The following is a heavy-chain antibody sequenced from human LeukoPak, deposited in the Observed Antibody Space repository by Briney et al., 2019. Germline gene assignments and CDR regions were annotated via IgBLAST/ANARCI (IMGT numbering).Heavy chain of an antibody. CDR1: GFTFSNYW. Sequence: PGGSLRLSCAASGFTFSNYWMHWVRQAPGKGLVWVSRTNSDGSSTSYADSVKGRFTISRDNAKNTLYLQMNSLRAEDTAVYYCAAYDSSGYSGKYFQHWGQGTLVTVSS. V-gene: IGHV3-74*01. CDR2: TNSDGSST. J-gene: IGHJ1*01. D-gene: IGHD3-22*01. CDR3: AAYDSSGYSGKYFQH.